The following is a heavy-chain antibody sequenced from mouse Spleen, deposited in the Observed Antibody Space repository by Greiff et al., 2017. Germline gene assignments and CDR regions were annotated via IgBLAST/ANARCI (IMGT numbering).Heavy chain of an antibody. CDR3: TRYYDYDGSPFAY. J-gene: IGHJ3*01. D-gene: IGHD2-4*01. Sequence: VQLQQSGTVLARPGASVKMSCKTSGYTFTSYWMHWVKQRPGQGLEWIGAIYPGNSDTSYNQKFKGKAKLTAVTSASTAYMELSSLTNEDSAVYYCTRYYDYDGSPFAYWGQGTLVTVSA. CDR1: GYTFTSYW. CDR2: IYPGNSDT. V-gene: IGHV1-5*01.